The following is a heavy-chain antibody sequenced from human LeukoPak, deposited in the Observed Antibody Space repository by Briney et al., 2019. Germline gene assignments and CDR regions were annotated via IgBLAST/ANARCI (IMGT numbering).Heavy chain of an antibody. CDR2: IYYSGST. J-gene: IGHJ6*02. Sequence: SQTLSLTCTVSGGSISSGDYYWSWIRQPPGKGLEWIGYIYYSGSTYYNPSLKSRVTISVDTSKNQFSLKLSSVTAADTAVYYCARDPGITMVRGVDYGMDVWGQGTTVTVSS. V-gene: IGHV4-30-4*01. CDR1: GGSISSGDYY. CDR3: ARDPGITMVRGVDYGMDV. D-gene: IGHD3-10*01.